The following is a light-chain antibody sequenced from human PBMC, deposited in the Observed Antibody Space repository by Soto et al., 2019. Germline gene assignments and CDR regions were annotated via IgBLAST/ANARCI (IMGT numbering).Light chain of an antibody. CDR2: DSS. CDR3: QQLSHYPYT. V-gene: IGKV1-9*01. Sequence: DIQLTQSPSFLSASAEDRVTISCRASYDISSYLAWYQQETGQHPKLLIHDSSTLQTGVPSRLTGSGSGRKFTLTISGLQFGDFATYFWQQLSHYPYTFGQGTKLEI. CDR1: YDISSY. J-gene: IGKJ2*01.